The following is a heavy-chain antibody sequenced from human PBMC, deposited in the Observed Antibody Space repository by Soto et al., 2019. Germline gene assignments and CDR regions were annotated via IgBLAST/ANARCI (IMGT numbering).Heavy chain of an antibody. J-gene: IGHJ6*02. Sequence: GGSLRLSCAASGFTFSSYGMHWVRQAPGKGLEWVAVIWYDGSNKYYADSVKGRFTISRDNSKNKLYLQMNSLRAEDTAVYYCAREGTHDYGDYKRAYGMDVWGQGTTVTVSS. V-gene: IGHV3-33*01. CDR2: IWYDGSNK. CDR1: GFTFSSYG. D-gene: IGHD4-17*01. CDR3: AREGTHDYGDYKRAYGMDV.